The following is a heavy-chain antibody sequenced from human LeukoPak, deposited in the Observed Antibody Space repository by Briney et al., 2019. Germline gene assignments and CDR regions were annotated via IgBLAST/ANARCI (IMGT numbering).Heavy chain of an antibody. CDR3: ARATLATINN. D-gene: IGHD5-12*01. CDR2: IYYSGST. J-gene: IGHJ4*02. V-gene: IGHV4-59*01. CDR1: GGSISSYY. Sequence: SETLSLTCTVSGGSISSYYWSWIRQPPGRGLEWIGYIYYSGSTNYNPSLKSRVTISVDTSKNQFSLQLSSVTAADTAVYYCARATLATINNWGQGTLVTVSS.